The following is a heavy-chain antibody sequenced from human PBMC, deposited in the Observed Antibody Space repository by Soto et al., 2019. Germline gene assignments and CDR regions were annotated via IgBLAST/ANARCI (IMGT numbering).Heavy chain of an antibody. CDR1: GGTFSSYA. J-gene: IGHJ4*02. V-gene: IGHV1-69*01. Sequence: QVPLVQSGAEVKKPGSSVKVSCKASGGTFSSYAISWVRQAPGQGLEWMGGIIPIFGTANYAQKFQGRVTITADESTSTAYMELSSLRSKDTAVYYCARGKAAQYSSSWYRRYYFDYWGQGTLVTVSS. CDR3: ARGKAAQYSSSWYRRYYFDY. D-gene: IGHD6-13*01. CDR2: IIPIFGTA.